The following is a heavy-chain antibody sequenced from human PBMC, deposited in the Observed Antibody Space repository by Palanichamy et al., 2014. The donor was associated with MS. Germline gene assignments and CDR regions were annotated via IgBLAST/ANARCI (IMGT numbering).Heavy chain of an antibody. D-gene: IGHD3-10*01. CDR1: GDTFSSYY. V-gene: IGHV1-46*01. CDR3: ARGPPYGSGSYCDS. Sequence: VQLVQSGAEVKKPGASVKVSCKASGDTFSSYYIHWVRQAPGQGLEWMGVINPSGPSTANAQNFQGRLTMTRDTSTSTFYMELSSLRFEDTALYSCARGPPYGSGSYCDSWGQGTLVTVSS. J-gene: IGHJ4*02. CDR2: INPSGPST.